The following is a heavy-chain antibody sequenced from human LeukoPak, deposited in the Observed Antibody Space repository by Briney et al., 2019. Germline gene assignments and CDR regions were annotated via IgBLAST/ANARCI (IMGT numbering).Heavy chain of an antibody. D-gene: IGHD5-24*01. J-gene: IGHJ5*02. CDR2: MKQDGSVN. V-gene: IGHV3-7*05. CDR3: ARASNPWLQLT. CDR1: GFTFSNYW. Sequence: PGGSLRLSCAASGFTFSNYWMIWVRQAPGKGLEWVGNMKQDGSVNRYADSVRGRFTISRDNAQTSLYLQMNSLRAEDTAVYYCARASNPWLQLTWGQGTLVTVSS.